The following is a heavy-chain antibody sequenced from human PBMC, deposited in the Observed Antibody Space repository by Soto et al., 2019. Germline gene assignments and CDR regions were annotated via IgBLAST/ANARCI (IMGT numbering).Heavy chain of an antibody. Sequence: HPGWSLRLSCAASGFTFSSYGMHWVRQAPGKGLEWVAVISYDGSNKYYADSVKGRFTISRDNSKNTLYLQMNSLRAEDTAVYYCGKAQAPWYYYDSSGYALDEWGQGTLVTASS. CDR1: GFTFSSYG. CDR3: GKAQAPWYYYDSSGYALDE. J-gene: IGHJ4*02. CDR2: ISYDGSNK. D-gene: IGHD3-22*01. V-gene: IGHV3-30*18.